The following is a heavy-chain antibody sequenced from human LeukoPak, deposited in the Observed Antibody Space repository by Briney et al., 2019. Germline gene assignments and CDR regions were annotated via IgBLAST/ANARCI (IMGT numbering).Heavy chain of an antibody. CDR2: SDTDGDT. CDR1: GFTSRNSV. CDR3: ARARRADLRFGEAFRHTKAVRAFDI. V-gene: IGHV3-21*01. Sequence: PGGSLRLSCAASGFTSRNSVMSWVRQPPGKGLEWVSSSDTDGDTQYADSVKGRFTISRDNAKNSLYLQMNSLRAEDTAVYYCARARRADLRFGEAFRHTKAVRAFDIWGQGTMVIVSS. J-gene: IGHJ3*02. D-gene: IGHD3-10*01.